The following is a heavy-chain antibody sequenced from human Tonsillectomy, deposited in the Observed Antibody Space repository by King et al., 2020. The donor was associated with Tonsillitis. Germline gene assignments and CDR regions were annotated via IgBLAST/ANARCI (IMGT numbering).Heavy chain of an antibody. V-gene: IGHV3-7*01. CDR1: GFTFSSYW. CDR2: IKQDGSEK. J-gene: IGHJ6*02. Sequence: QLVQSGGGLVQPGGSLRLSCAASGFTFSSYWMSWVRQAPGKGLEWVANIKQDGSEKYYVDSVKGRFTISRDNAKNSLYLQMNSLRAVDTAVYYCARGLGAGYYDSTVWAGGMDVWGQGTTVTVSS. D-gene: IGHD3-22*01. CDR3: ARGLGAGYYDSTVWAGGMDV.